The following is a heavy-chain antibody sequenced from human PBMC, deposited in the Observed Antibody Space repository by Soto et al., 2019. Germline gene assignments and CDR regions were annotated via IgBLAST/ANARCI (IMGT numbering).Heavy chain of an antibody. CDR1: GYSFTSYW. V-gene: IGHV5-51*01. D-gene: IGHD3-22*01. Sequence: GESLKISCKGSGYSFTSYWIGWVRQMPGKGLEWMGIIYPGDSDTRYSPSFQGQVTISADKSISTAYLQWSSLEASDTAMYYCARPYTYYYDSSGYYFDYWGQGTLVTVSS. J-gene: IGHJ4*02. CDR2: IYPGDSDT. CDR3: ARPYTYYYDSSGYYFDY.